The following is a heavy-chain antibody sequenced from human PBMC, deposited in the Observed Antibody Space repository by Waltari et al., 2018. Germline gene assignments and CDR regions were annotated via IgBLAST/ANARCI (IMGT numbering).Heavy chain of an antibody. CDR1: GFTFTSYD. CDR3: ARDGGYDFWSDSRCGMDV. V-gene: IGHV1-8*01. J-gene: IGHJ6*02. Sequence: QVQLVQSGAEVKKPGASVKVSCKASGFTFTSYDINWVRQATGQGLEWMGWMNPNSGKPGYAQKFQGRVTMTRNTSISTAYMELSSLRSEDTAVYYCARDGGYDFWSDSRCGMDVWGQGTTVTVSS. CDR2: MNPNSGKP. D-gene: IGHD3-3*01.